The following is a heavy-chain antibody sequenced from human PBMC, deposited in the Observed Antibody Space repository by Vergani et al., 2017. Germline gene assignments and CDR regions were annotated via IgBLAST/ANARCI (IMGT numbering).Heavy chain of an antibody. CDR2: ITPFNGNT. D-gene: IGHD2-15*01. Sequence: QMQLVQSGAEVKKTGSSVKVSCKASGYTFTYRYLHWVRQAPGQALEWMGWITPFNGNTKYSQKFQGRVTITRDTSASTAYMELSSLRSEDTAVYYCARGYCSGGSCSNYYYYGMDVWGQGTTVTVSS. V-gene: IGHV1-45*02. CDR1: GYTFTYRY. CDR3: ARGYCSGGSCSNYYYYGMDV. J-gene: IGHJ6*02.